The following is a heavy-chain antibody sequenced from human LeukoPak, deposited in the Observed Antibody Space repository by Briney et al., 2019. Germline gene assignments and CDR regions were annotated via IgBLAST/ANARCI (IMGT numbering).Heavy chain of an antibody. Sequence: GGSLRLSCAASGFTFSSYEMNWVRQASGKGLEWVSYISSSGSTIYYADSVKGRFTISRDNAKNSLYLQMNSLRAEDTAVYYCAKDFVVVPGNVNYFDYWGQGTLVTVSS. CDR3: AKDFVVVPGNVNYFDY. V-gene: IGHV3-48*03. CDR1: GFTFSSYE. D-gene: IGHD2-21*02. J-gene: IGHJ4*02. CDR2: ISSSGSTI.